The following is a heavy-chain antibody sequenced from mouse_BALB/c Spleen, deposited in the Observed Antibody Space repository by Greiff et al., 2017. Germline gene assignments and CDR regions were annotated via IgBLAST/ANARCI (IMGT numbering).Heavy chain of an antibody. CDR3: ARRALLRLPIY. CDR2: IDPANGNT. D-gene: IGHD1-2*01. CDR1: GFNIKDTY. Sequence: EVQLQQSGAELVKSGASVKLSCTASGFNIKDTYMHWVKQRPEQGLEWIGRIDPANGNTKYDPKFQGKATITADTSSNTAYLQLSSLTSEDTAVYYCARRALLRLPIYWGQGTTLTVSS. V-gene: IGHV14-3*02. J-gene: IGHJ2*01.